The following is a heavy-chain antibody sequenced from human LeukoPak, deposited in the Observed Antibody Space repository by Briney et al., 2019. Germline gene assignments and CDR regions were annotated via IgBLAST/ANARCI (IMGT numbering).Heavy chain of an antibody. CDR2: IKQDGSEK. D-gene: IGHD2-2*02. V-gene: IGHV3-7*01. CDR3: ARYCSSSSCYKGFDY. J-gene: IGHJ4*02. Sequence: GGSLRLSCAASGFTFSSYWMSWVHQAPGKGLEWVANIKQDGSEKSYVDSVKGRFTISRDNAKNSLYLQMNSLRAEDTGVYYCARYCSSSSCYKGFDYWGQGTLVTVSS. CDR1: GFTFSSYW.